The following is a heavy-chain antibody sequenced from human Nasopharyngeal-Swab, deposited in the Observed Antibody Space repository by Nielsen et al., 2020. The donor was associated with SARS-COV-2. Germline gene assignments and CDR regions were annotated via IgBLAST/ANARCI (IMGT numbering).Heavy chain of an antibody. V-gene: IGHV3-43*02. D-gene: IGHD4-23*01. CDR1: GFTFDDYA. CDR3: AKVLTPVVTPDEDI. CDR2: ISGDGGST. Sequence: LSLTCAASGFTFDDYAMHWVRQAPGKGLEWVSLISGDGGSTYYAGSVKGRFTISRDNSKNSLYLQMNSLRTEDTALYYCAKVLTPVVTPDEDIWGQGTMVTVSS. J-gene: IGHJ3*02.